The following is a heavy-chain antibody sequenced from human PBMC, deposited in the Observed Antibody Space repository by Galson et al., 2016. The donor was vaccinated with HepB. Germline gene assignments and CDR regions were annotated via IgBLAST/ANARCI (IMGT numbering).Heavy chain of an antibody. CDR2: INPSGGST. V-gene: IGHV1-46*01. J-gene: IGHJ4*02. D-gene: IGHD1-26*01. CDR3: AREGATSIGGFGY. Sequence: SVKVSCKASGYTFTSYYMHWVRQAPGQGLEWMGIINPSGGSTSYAQNFQGRVTMTRDTSTSTVYMELSSLRSEGSAMYYCAREGATSIGGFGYWGQGTPGTVSS. CDR1: GYTFTSYY.